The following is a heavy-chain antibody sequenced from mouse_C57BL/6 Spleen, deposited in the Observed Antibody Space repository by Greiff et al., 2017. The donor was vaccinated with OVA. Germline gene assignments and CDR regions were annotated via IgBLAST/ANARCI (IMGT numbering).Heavy chain of an antibody. J-gene: IGHJ2*01. V-gene: IGHV1-15*01. Sequence: VQLKQSGAELVRPGASVTLSCKASGYTFTDYEMHWVKQTPVHGLEWIGAIDPETGGTAYNQKFKGKAILTADKSSSTAYMELRSLTSEDSAVYYCTNNYGSSYDYWGQGTTLTVSS. CDR3: TNNYGSSYDY. CDR1: GYTFTDYE. D-gene: IGHD1-1*01. CDR2: IDPETGGT.